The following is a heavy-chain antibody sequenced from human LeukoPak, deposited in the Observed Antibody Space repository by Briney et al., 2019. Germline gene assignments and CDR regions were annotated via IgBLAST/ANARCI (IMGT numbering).Heavy chain of an antibody. D-gene: IGHD3-10*01. Sequence: SEILSLICTVSGGSISSYYWSWIRQPPGKGLEWIGYMYYSGSTNYNPSLKSRVTISVDTSKNQFSLKLSSVTAADTAVYYCARVRSRITMVRGVISRVNAFDIWGQGTMVTVSS. J-gene: IGHJ3*02. CDR2: MYYSGST. CDR3: ARVRSRITMVRGVISRVNAFDI. V-gene: IGHV4-59*01. CDR1: GGSISSYY.